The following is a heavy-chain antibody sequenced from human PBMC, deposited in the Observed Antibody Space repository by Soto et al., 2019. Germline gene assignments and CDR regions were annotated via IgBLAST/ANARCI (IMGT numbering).Heavy chain of an antibody. J-gene: IGHJ5*02. CDR1: GGSISSYY. CDR2: IYYSGST. D-gene: IGHD2-2*01. CDR3: ASGGYYCSSTSCYSNWFDP. Sequence: PSETLSLTCTVSGGSISSYYWSWIRQPPGRGLEWIGYIYYSGSTNYNPSLKSRVTISVDTSKNQFSLKLSSVTAADTAVYYCASGGYYCSSTSCYSNWFDPWGQGTLVTAPQ. V-gene: IGHV4-59*01.